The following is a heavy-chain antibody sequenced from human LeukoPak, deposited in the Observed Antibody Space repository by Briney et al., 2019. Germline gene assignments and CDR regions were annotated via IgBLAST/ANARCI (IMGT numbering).Heavy chain of an antibody. J-gene: IGHJ4*02. Sequence: SVKVSCKPSGGTFSSYAISWVRQAPGQGLEWMGGIIPIFGTANYAQKFQGRVTITADESTSTAYMELSSLRSEDTAVYYCARGSIAARPFDYWGQGTLVTVSS. D-gene: IGHD6-6*01. CDR1: GGTFSSYA. CDR2: IIPIFGTA. V-gene: IGHV1-69*13. CDR3: ARGSIAARPFDY.